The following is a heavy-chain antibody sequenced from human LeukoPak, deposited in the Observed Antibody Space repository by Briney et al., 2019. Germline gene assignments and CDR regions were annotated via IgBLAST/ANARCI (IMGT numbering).Heavy chain of an antibody. Sequence: ASVKVSCKASGYTFTSYGISWVRQAPGQGLEWMGWISAYNGNTNYAQKLQGRVTMTTDTSTSTAYMELRSLRSDDTAVYYCARDRGIPGPGNAFDVWGQGTMVTVSS. V-gene: IGHV1-18*01. J-gene: IGHJ3*01. CDR1: GYTFTSYG. CDR2: ISAYNGNT. CDR3: ARDRGIPGPGNAFDV. D-gene: IGHD6-13*01.